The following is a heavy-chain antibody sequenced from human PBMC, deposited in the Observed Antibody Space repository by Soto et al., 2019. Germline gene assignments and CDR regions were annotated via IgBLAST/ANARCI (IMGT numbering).Heavy chain of an antibody. CDR1: GFTFSRYG. D-gene: IGHD6-13*01. J-gene: IGHJ6*02. Sequence: GGALRLCCAASGFTFSRYGMHWVRQAPGKGLEGVAVISYDGSNKYYADSVKGRFTISRDNSKNTLYLQMNSLRAEDTAVYYCAKDRIAAAGTYYYYGMDVWGQGTTVTVSS. V-gene: IGHV3-30*18. CDR3: AKDRIAAAGTYYYYGMDV. CDR2: ISYDGSNK.